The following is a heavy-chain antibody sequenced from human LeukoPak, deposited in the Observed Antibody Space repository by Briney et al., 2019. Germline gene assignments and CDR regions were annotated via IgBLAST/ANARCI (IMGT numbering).Heavy chain of an antibody. CDR3: ARVDIVVVTASSYYGMDV. CDR1: GFTFSNYA. CDR2: ISYDGSKQ. V-gene: IGHV3-30*09. D-gene: IGHD2-21*02. J-gene: IGHJ6*02. Sequence: GGSLRLSCAASGFTFSNYAMHWVRQSPSKGLEWVALISYDGSKQYYADSVKGRFAISRDNSKNSLYLQMNSLRAEDTAVYYCARVDIVVVTASSYYGMDVWGQGTTVTVSS.